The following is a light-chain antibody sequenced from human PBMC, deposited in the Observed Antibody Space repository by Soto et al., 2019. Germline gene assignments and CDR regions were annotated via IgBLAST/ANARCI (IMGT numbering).Light chain of an antibody. Sequence: QAVVTQPPSVSGAPRQRVTISCTGSSSNIGAGYDVHWYQQLPGTAPKLLIYGNSNRPSGVPDRFSGSKSGTSASLAITGLQAEDEADYYCQSYDSSLSGSYVFGTGTKLTVL. V-gene: IGLV1-40*01. CDR3: QSYDSSLSGSYV. CDR2: GNS. CDR1: SSNIGAGYD. J-gene: IGLJ1*01.